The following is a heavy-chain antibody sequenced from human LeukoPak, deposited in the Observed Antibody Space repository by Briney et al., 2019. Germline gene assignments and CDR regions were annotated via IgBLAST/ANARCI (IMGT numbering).Heavy chain of an antibody. V-gene: IGHV3-23*01. D-gene: IGHD2-2*01. J-gene: IGHJ6*02. CDR1: GFTVSDNY. CDR2: ISGSGGST. Sequence: GGSLRLSCAASGFTVSDNYMSWVRQAPGKGLEWVSAISGSGGSTYYADSVKGRFTISRDNSKNTLYLQMNSLRAEDTAVYYCAKAVLWGYCSSTSCRGRTYGMDVWGQGTTVTVSS. CDR3: AKAVLWGYCSSTSCRGRTYGMDV.